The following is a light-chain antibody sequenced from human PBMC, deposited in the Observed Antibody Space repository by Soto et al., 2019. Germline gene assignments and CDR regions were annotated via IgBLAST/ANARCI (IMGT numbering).Light chain of an antibody. Sequence: QSVLVQPASVPGSPGQSITISCTGSISDVGAYNFVSWYQHHPGKATKLILYEVTTRPSGVSSRFSGSKSGKTASLTISGLQADDEANYYCSSYTSSNTPYVFGTGTKVTV. CDR2: EVT. J-gene: IGLJ1*01. V-gene: IGLV2-14*01. CDR3: SSYTSSNTPYV. CDR1: ISDVGAYNF.